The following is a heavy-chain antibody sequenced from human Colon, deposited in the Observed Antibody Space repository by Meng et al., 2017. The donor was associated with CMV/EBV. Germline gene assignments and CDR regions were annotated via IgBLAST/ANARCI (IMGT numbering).Heavy chain of an antibody. J-gene: IGHJ4*01. CDR2: IVQDGSDT. V-gene: IGHV3-7*03. Sequence: LSCAASGFTFNDYYMSWIRQAPGKGLEWVANIVQDGSDTYYVDSVKGRFTISRDNAKNSLYLQMYSLRAEDTAVYFCATDFGWYRRIYWGQGTLVTVSS. CDR3: ATDFGWYRRIY. CDR1: GFTFNDYY. D-gene: IGHD6-19*01.